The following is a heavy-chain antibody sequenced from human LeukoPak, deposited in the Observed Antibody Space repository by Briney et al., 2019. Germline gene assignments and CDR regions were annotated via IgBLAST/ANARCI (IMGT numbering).Heavy chain of an antibody. Sequence: SQTLSLTCTVSGGSISSGGCYWSWIRQHPGKGLEWIGYIYYSGSTYYNPSLKSRVTISVDTSKNQFSLKLSSVTAADTAVYYCARDKTSYDILTGYYPSRTFDYWGQGTLVTVSS. J-gene: IGHJ4*02. CDR2: IYYSGST. CDR3: ARDKTSYDILTGYYPSRTFDY. V-gene: IGHV4-31*03. D-gene: IGHD3-9*01. CDR1: GGSISSGGCY.